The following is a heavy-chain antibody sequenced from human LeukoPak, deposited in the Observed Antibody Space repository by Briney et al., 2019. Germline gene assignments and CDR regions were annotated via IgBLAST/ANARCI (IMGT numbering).Heavy chain of an antibody. CDR1: GFTFSSYS. V-gene: IGHV3-21*01. CDR2: ISSSSSYI. J-gene: IGHJ3*02. Sequence: GGSLRLSCAASGFTFSSYSMNWVRQAPGKGLEWVSSISSSSSYIYYADSVKGRFTISRDNAKNSLYLQMNSLRAEDTAVYYCARDEYCSSTSCYAGFAAFDIWGQGTMVTVSS. D-gene: IGHD2-2*01. CDR3: ARDEYCSSTSCYAGFAAFDI.